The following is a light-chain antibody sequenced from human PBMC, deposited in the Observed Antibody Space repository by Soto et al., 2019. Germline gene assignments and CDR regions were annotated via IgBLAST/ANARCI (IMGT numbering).Light chain of an antibody. CDR3: ESQYSSWT. CDR2: DAS. V-gene: IGKV1-5*01. CDR1: QSVGYW. Sequence: SVAVTVNNKCRASQSVGYWLAWYQQKPGKAPQFLIYDASNLHDGVPSRFSCSAAGTKLARSASAPLPDDLSSDYCESQYSSWTVGQGTKVDIK. J-gene: IGKJ1*01.